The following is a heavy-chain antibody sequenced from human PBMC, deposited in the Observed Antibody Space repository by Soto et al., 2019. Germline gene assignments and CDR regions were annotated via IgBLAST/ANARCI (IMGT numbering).Heavy chain of an antibody. V-gene: IGHV3-53*05. J-gene: IGHJ4*02. Sequence: GGSLRLSCAASGFSVRTNYMSWVRQAPGKGLDWVSVFESGGSIYYADSVKGRFTISRDNSKNTLYLQMNSLRAEDTAVYYCARVSSDSVVVIAATVGAYDSWGQGALVTVSS. CDR2: FESGGSI. CDR3: ARVSSDSVVVIAATVGAYDS. D-gene: IGHD2-15*01. CDR1: GFSVRTNY.